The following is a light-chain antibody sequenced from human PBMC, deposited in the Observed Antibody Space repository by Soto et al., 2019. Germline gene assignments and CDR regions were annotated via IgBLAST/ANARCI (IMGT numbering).Light chain of an antibody. CDR2: EVT. Sequence: QSALTQPASVSGSPGQSITISCTGTSSDVGSYNLVSWYQHLPGKAPKLMIFEVTKRPSGVSTRFSGSKSGNTASLTISGLQAEDEADYYCSSYAGSSIVVVFGGGTQLTVL. J-gene: IGLJ2*01. CDR3: SSYAGSSIVVV. CDR1: SSDVGSYNL. V-gene: IGLV2-23*02.